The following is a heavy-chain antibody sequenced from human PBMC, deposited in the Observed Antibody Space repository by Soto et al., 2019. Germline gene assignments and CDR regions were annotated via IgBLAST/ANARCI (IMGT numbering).Heavy chain of an antibody. CDR1: GFMFTSYW. CDR3: AIDPVRGDDYNFDY. J-gene: IGHJ4*02. V-gene: IGHV3-7*01. D-gene: IGHD3-10*01. Sequence: EVQLMESGGGLVQPGGSLRLSCAASGFMFTSYWMTWVRQAPGKGLEWVANIRPDGSAKNYVDSVKGRFTISRDNAKNSLYLQMNSLRAEDTAVYYCAIDPVRGDDYNFDYWGQGTLVTVSS. CDR2: IRPDGSAK.